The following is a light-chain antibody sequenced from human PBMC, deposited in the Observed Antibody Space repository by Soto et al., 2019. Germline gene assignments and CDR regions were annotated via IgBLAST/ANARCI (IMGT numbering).Light chain of an antibody. J-gene: IGLJ1*01. Sequence: QSVLTQPPSASGTPGQRVTISCSGSSSNIGSSTVDWYQQLPGTSPKILIFSNSQRPPGVPDRFSASKSGTSASLAISGLQSEDEDDYYCAAWDDCLNGYVIGSGTKLTVL. CDR2: SNS. CDR1: SSNIGSST. CDR3: AAWDDCLNGYV. V-gene: IGLV1-44*01.